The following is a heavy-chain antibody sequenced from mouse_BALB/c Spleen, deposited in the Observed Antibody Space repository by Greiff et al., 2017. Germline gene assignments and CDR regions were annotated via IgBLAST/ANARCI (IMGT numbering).Heavy chain of an antibody. Sequence: EVHLVESGGGLVQPGGSLKLSCAASGFTFSSYTMSWVRQTPEKRLEWVAYISNGGGSTYYPDTVKGRFTISRDNAKNTLYLQMSSLKSEDTAMYYCARHAGGYYGSSSLFAYWGQGTLVTVSA. CDR1: GFTFSSYT. D-gene: IGHD1-1*01. V-gene: IGHV5-12-2*01. CDR3: ARHAGGYYGSSSLFAY. CDR2: ISNGGGST. J-gene: IGHJ3*01.